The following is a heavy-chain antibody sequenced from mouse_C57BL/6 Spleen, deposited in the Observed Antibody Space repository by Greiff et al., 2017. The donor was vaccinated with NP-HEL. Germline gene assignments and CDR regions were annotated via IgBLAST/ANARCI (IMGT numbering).Heavy chain of an antibody. CDR3: ARGSFITTVVDV. V-gene: IGHV1-22*01. D-gene: IGHD1-1*01. Sequence: EVQLQQSGPELVKPGASVKMSCKASGYTFTDYNMHWVKQSHGKSLEWIGYINPNNGGTSYNQKFKGKATLTVNKSSSPAYMELRSLTSEDSAVYYCARGSFITTVVDVWGTGTTVTVSS. CDR2: INPNNGGT. J-gene: IGHJ1*03. CDR1: GYTFTDYN.